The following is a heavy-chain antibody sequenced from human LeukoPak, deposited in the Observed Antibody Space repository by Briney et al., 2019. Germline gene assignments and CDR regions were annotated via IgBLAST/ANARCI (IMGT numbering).Heavy chain of an antibody. D-gene: IGHD3-10*01. CDR3: ARDRYFGSDGFDI. J-gene: IGHJ3*02. Sequence: GGSLRLSCAASGFSFSEHGMHWVRQAPGKGPEWVTVTWYDGGNNHYADSVKGRFTISRDNSKNTVFLEMNSLRAEDTAVYHCARDRYFGSDGFDIWGPGTMVIVSS. CDR1: GFSFSEHG. V-gene: IGHV3-33*01. CDR2: TWYDGGNN.